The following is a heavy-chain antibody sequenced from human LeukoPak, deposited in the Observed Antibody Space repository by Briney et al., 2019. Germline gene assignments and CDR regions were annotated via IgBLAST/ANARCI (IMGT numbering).Heavy chain of an antibody. Sequence: SETLSLTCTVSGGSITSYTHYWGWVRQPPGKGLEWLGSMFYSGDTYYNPSLKSRVTISVDTSKNQFSLKLSSVTAADTAVYYCARESSSSWLRDLDYWGQGTLVTVSS. CDR2: MFYSGDT. CDR3: ARESSSSWLRDLDY. V-gene: IGHV4-39*07. J-gene: IGHJ4*02. CDR1: GGSITSYTHY. D-gene: IGHD6-13*01.